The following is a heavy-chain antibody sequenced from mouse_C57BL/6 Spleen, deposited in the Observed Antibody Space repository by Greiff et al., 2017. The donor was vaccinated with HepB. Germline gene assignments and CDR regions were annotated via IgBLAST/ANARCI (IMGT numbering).Heavy chain of an antibody. D-gene: IGHD3-2*02. CDR3: ARDGDSSGYWFAY. CDR1: GFTFSSYA. V-gene: IGHV5-4*01. CDR2: ISDGGSYT. Sequence: EVQRVESGGGLVKPGGSLKLSCAASGFTFSSYAMSWVRQTPEKRLEWVATISDGGSYTYYPDNVKGRFTISRDNAKNNLYLQMSHLKSEDTAMYYCARDGDSSGYWFAYWGQGTLVTVSA. J-gene: IGHJ3*01.